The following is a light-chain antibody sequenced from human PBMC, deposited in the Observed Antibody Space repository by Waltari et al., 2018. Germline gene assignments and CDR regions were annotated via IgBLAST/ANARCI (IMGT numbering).Light chain of an antibody. V-gene: IGLV2-14*03. CDR1: SSHVGGYGY. J-gene: IGLJ2*01. Sequence: QSALTQPASVSGSTGQAITISCTETSSHVGGYGYVSWYQQHPGKAPKLIIYEVSNRPSGVSSRFSGSKFGNTASLTISGLQADDEADYYCNSYTSSSSLFGGGTRLTVL. CDR2: EVS. CDR3: NSYTSSSSL.